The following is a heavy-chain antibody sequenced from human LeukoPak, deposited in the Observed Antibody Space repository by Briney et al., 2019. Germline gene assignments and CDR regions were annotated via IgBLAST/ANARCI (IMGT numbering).Heavy chain of an antibody. J-gene: IGHJ4*02. V-gene: IGHV1-2*02. CDR1: GYTFSTYY. D-gene: IGHD3-22*01. Sequence: ASLKLSCTASGYTFSTYYMHWVRQAPGQGLEWVGWINTNSSATNYAQKVQGRVTMTRDTSNSTAYMEMSRLRSDDTAVYYCAKDLFRRSGYCDYWGQGTLVTVFS. CDR3: AKDLFRRSGYCDY. CDR2: INTNSSAT.